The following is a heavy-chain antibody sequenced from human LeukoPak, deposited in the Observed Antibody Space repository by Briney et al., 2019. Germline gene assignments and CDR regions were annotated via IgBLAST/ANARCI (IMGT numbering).Heavy chain of an antibody. V-gene: IGHV3-30*04. Sequence: GGSLRLSCAASGFTFSSYVMHWVRQAPGKGLEWVAIISYDGSNEYYADSVKGRFTISRDNSKNTLYLQMNSLRAADTAVYYCARGVWFGELDAFDIWGQGTMVTVSS. CDR1: GFTFSSYV. CDR2: ISYDGSNE. D-gene: IGHD3-10*01. J-gene: IGHJ3*02. CDR3: ARGVWFGELDAFDI.